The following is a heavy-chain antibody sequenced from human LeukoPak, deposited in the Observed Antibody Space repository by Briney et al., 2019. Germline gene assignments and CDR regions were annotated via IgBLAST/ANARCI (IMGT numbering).Heavy chain of an antibody. CDR1: GFTFSSYS. Sequence: GESLRLSCAASGFTFSSYSMNWVRQAPGKGLKWVSSISSSSSYIYYADSVKGRFTISRDNAKNSLYLQMNSLRAEDTAVYYCARAVGRLPEYFQHWGQGTLVTVSS. J-gene: IGHJ1*01. CDR2: ISSSSSYI. V-gene: IGHV3-21*01. D-gene: IGHD5-18*01. CDR3: ARAVGRLPEYFQH.